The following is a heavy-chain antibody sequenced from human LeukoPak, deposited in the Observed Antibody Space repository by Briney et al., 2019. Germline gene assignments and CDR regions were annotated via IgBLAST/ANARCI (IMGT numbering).Heavy chain of an antibody. J-gene: IGHJ5*02. CDR2: ISGSGGST. D-gene: IGHD2-2*01. Sequence: PGGSLRLSCAASGFTFSSYAMSWVRQAPGKVLEWVSAISGSGGSTYYADSVKGRFTISRDNSKNTLYLQMNSLRAEDTAVYYCAKDQYQLPRGWFDPWGQGTLVTVSS. CDR1: GFTFSSYA. CDR3: AKDQYQLPRGWFDP. V-gene: IGHV3-23*01.